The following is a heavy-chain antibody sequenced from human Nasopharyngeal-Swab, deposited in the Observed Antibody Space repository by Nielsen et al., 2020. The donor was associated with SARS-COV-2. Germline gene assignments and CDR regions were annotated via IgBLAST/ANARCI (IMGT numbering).Heavy chain of an antibody. V-gene: IGHV3-30*18. J-gene: IGHJ4*02. Sequence: VCQAPGKGLEWAAVISYDGSNKYYADSVKGRFTISRDNSKNTLYLQMNSLRAEDTAVYYCAKDKKARGDSSSWTTDYWGQGTLVTVSS. D-gene: IGHD6-13*01. CDR2: ISYDGSNK. CDR3: AKDKKARGDSSSWTTDY.